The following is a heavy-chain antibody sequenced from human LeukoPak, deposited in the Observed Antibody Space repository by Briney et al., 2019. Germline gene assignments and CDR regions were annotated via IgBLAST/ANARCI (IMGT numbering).Heavy chain of an antibody. V-gene: IGHV4-59*08. CDR3: ARHGAGSLIYFDY. Sequence: PSETLSLTFTVSGGSISSYYWSWIRLPPGKGLEWIGYIYYSGNTNYNPSLESRVTISVDTSKNQFSLKLSSVTAADTAVYYCARHGAGSLIYFDYWGQGTLVTVSS. D-gene: IGHD6-19*01. J-gene: IGHJ4*02. CDR1: GGSISSYY. CDR2: IYYSGNT.